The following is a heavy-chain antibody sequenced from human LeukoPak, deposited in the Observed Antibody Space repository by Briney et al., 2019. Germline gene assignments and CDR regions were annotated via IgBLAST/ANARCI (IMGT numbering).Heavy chain of an antibody. CDR3: ARVSTIAAAGIDY. CDR2: IYYSGST. Sequence: SETLSLTCTVSGGSISSYYWSWIRQPPGEGLEWIGYIYYSGSTNYNPSLKSRVTMSVDTSKNQFSLKLSSVTAADTAVYYCARVSTIAAAGIDYWGQGTLVTVSS. J-gene: IGHJ4*02. D-gene: IGHD6-13*01. V-gene: IGHV4-59*12. CDR1: GGSISSYY.